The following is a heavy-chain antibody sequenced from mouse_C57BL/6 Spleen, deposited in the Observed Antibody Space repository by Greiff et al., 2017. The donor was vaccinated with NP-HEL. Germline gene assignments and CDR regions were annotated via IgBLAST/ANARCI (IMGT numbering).Heavy chain of an antibody. V-gene: IGHV1-22*01. CDR2: INPNNGGT. CDR3: ARDFFFDY. Sequence: VHVKQSGPELVKPGASVKMSCKASGYTFTDYNMHWVKQSHGKSLEWIGDINPNNGGTSYNQKFKGKATLTVNKSSSTAYMELRSLTSEDSAVYYCARDFFFDYWGQGTTLTVSS. J-gene: IGHJ2*01. CDR1: GYTFTDYN.